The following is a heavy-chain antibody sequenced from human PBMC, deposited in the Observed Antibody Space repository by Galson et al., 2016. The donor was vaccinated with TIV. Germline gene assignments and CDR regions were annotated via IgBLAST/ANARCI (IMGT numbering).Heavy chain of an antibody. V-gene: IGHV3-7*01. Sequence: SLRLSCAASGFTFSTYWMSWVRQAPGEGLQWVANIKQDGTDQNYVDSVKGRFSISRDNAKNSLFLQMNTLRPEDTAVYYCARDWDDYGAHSALDDWGQGTLSPSPQ. D-gene: IGHD4-17*01. CDR3: ARDWDDYGAHSALDD. J-gene: IGHJ4*02. CDR1: GFTFSTYW. CDR2: IKQDGTDQ.